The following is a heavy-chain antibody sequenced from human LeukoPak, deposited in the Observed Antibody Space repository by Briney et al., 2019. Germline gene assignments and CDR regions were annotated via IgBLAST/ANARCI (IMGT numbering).Heavy chain of an antibody. CDR1: GYTFTSYG. J-gene: IGHJ6*02. CDR3: ARDRVRFGEFYYGMDV. V-gene: IGHV1-18*01. CDR2: ISVYNGNT. D-gene: IGHD3-10*01. Sequence: ASVKVSCKASGYTFTSYGISWVRQAPGQGLEWMGWISVYNGNTNYAQKVQGRVTMTTDTSTSTAYMELRSLRSDDTAVYYCARDRVRFGEFYYGMDVWGQGTTVTVSS.